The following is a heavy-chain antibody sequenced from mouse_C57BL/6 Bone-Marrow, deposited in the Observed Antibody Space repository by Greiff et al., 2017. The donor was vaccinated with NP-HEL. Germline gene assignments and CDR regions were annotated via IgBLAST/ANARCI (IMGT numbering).Heavy chain of an antibody. V-gene: IGHV5-17*01. Sequence: EVKVVESGGGLVKPGGSLKLSCAASGFTFSDYGMHWVRQAPEKGLEWVAHISSGSSTIYYADKVKGRFTITRDNAKNTLFLQMTSLRSEDTAMYYFARGPNWYFAYWGQGTLVTVSA. CDR2: ISSGSSTI. CDR1: GFTFSDYG. CDR3: ARGPNWYFAY. J-gene: IGHJ3*01. D-gene: IGHD4-1*01.